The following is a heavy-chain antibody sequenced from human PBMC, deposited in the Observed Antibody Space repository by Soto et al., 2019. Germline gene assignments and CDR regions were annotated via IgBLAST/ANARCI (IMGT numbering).Heavy chain of an antibody. V-gene: IGHV3-23*01. CDR1: GFTFSSYA. CDR2: ISGSGGST. Sequence: EVQLLESGGGLVQPGGSLRLSCAASGFTFSSYAMSWVRQAPGKGLEWVSAISGSGGSTYYADSVKGRFNISRDNSKNTLSLQMNSLRAEDTAVYYCAKTPRGTGGYYYYYMDVWGKGTTVTVSS. J-gene: IGHJ6*03. CDR3: AKTPRGTGGYYYYYMDV.